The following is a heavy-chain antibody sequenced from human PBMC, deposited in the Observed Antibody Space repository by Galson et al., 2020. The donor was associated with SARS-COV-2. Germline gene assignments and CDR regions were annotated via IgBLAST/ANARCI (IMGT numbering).Heavy chain of an antibody. CDR2: IYTSGST. V-gene: IGHV4-4*07. CDR3: ARDHSERFLEWLGHNWFDP. CDR1: GGSISSYY. D-gene: IGHD3-3*01. J-gene: IGHJ5*02. Sequence: SETLSLTCTVSGGSISSYYWSWIRQPAGKGLEWIGRIYTSGSTNYNPSLKSRVTMSVDTSKNQFSLKLSSVTAADTAVYYCARDHSERFLEWLGHNWFDPWGQGTLVTVSS.